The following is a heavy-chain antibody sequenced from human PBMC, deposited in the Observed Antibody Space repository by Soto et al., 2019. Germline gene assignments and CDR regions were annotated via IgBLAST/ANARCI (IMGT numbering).Heavy chain of an antibody. J-gene: IGHJ2*01. V-gene: IGHV3-23*04. CDR1: GFNFGNFA. D-gene: IGHD3-22*01. Sequence: VQVVESGGGVVQPGKSLRLSCAASGFNFGNFAMHWVRQTPGKGLEWVSSISRSADETFYADSVKGRFTISRDNSKSTLFLQMNTLRVEDTAVYYCVKIGVLGQWYFDLWGRGTLVTVSA. CDR2: ISRSADET. CDR3: VKIGVLGQWYFDL.